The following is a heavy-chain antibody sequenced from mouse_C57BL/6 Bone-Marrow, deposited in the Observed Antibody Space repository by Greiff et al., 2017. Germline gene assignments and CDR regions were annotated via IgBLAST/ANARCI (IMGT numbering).Heavy chain of an antibody. V-gene: IGHV1-26*01. J-gene: IGHJ2*01. D-gene: IGHD1-1*01. CDR1: GYTFTDYY. CDR3: ASHYYGSSYENY. Sequence: EVQLQQSGPELVKPGASVKISCKASGYTFTDYYMNWVKQSHGKSLEWIGDINPNNGGTSYNQKFKGKATLTVDKSSSTAYMELRSLTSEDSAVYYCASHYYGSSYENYWGQGTTLTVSS. CDR2: INPNNGGT.